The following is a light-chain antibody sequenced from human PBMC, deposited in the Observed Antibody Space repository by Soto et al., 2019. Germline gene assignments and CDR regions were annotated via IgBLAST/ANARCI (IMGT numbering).Light chain of an antibody. V-gene: IGKV3-15*01. CDR3: QPYNNWPLT. CDR2: DTS. CDR1: QSVSNN. J-gene: IGKJ4*01. Sequence: EIGLTQSPCTLSLSTGERATLSCRASQSVSNNYLAWYQHKPGQTPRLLIYDTSTRATGVPTRFSGSRSGAEFTLTINSLQSEDFAVYYCQPYNNWPLTFRGGTRWIS.